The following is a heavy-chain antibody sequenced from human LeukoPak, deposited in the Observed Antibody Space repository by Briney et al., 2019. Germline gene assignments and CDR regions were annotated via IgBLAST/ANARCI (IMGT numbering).Heavy chain of an antibody. CDR3: ARAGIQLWYGGSYYFDS. J-gene: IGHJ4*02. V-gene: IGHV3-43D*03. Sequence: GGSLRLSCAASGFTFNDYAMHWVRQAPGKGLEWVSLISWDSGNTYYADSVKGRFTISRDNAKNSLYLQLNSLRAEDTALYYCARAGIQLWYGGSYYFDSWGQGTLVTVSS. D-gene: IGHD5-18*01. CDR1: GFTFNDYA. CDR2: ISWDSGNT.